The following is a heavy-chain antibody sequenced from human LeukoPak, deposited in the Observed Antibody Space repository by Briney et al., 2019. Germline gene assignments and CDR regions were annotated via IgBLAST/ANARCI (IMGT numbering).Heavy chain of an antibody. Sequence: ASVKVSCKASGYTFTSYGISWVRQAPGQGLEWMGWSSAYNGNTNYAQKLQGRVTMTTDTSTSTAYMELRSLRSDDTAVYYCARTWYDFWSGHFDYWGQGTLVTVSS. J-gene: IGHJ4*02. CDR1: GYTFTSYG. CDR3: ARTWYDFWSGHFDY. V-gene: IGHV1-18*01. D-gene: IGHD3-3*01. CDR2: SSAYNGNT.